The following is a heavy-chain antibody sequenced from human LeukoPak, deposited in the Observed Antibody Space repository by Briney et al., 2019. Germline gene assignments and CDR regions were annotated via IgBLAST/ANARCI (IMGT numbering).Heavy chain of an antibody. CDR3: ARAPITSPFYFDS. D-gene: IGHD2-2*01. V-gene: IGHV3-20*04. J-gene: IGHJ4*02. CDR1: GFAFDEHG. CDR2: INWSGGST. Sequence: GGSLRLSRTASGFAFDEHGMSWVRQVPGKGLEWVSGINWSGGSTGYADPLRGRFTISRDNAKNSLYLQMDSLRAEDTALYYCARAPITSPFYFDSWGQGTLVTVSS.